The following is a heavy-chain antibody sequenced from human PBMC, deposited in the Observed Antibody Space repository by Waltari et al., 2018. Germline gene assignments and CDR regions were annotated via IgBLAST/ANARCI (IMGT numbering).Heavy chain of an antibody. CDR2: ISSSSRTI. CDR1: GFTFSSYS. V-gene: IGHV3-48*04. D-gene: IGHD3-3*01. Sequence: EVQLVESGGGLVQPGGSLRLSCAASGFTFSSYSMNWVRQAPGKGLEVVAYISSSSRTIYYADSGKGRFTISRDNAKNSLYLQMNSLRAEDTAVYYCARFLEYYYYYMDVWGKGTTVTVSS. J-gene: IGHJ6*03. CDR3: ARFLEYYYYYMDV.